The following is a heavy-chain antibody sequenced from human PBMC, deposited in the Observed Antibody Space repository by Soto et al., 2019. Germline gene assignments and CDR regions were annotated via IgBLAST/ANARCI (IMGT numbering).Heavy chain of an antibody. D-gene: IGHD6-13*01. J-gene: IGHJ6*02. Sequence: SETLSLTCTVSGGSISSGDYYWSWIRQPPGKGLEWIGYIYYSGSTYYNPSLKSRVTISVDTSKNQFSLKLSSVTAADTAVYYCARSIAAAGESYYYYGMDVWGQGTTVTVSS. V-gene: IGHV4-30-4*01. CDR3: ARSIAAAGESYYYYGMDV. CDR1: GGSISSGDYY. CDR2: IYYSGST.